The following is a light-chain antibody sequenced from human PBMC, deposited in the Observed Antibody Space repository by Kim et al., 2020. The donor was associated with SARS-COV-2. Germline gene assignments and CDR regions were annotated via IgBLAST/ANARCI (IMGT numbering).Light chain of an antibody. CDR2: GAS. J-gene: IGKJ3*01. CDR1: QSVNSAS. Sequence: EIVLTQTPGTLSLSPGERGTLSCRASQSVNSASLGWYQQKPGQAPRLLIYGASNRATGIPDRFSGGGSGTDFTLTISRLEPEDFAVYYCQLYDRSGRVTFGPGTKVDIK. V-gene: IGKV3-20*01. CDR3: QLYDRSGRVT.